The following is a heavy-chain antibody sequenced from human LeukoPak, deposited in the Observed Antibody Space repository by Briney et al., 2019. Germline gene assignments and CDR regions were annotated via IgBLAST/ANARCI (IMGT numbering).Heavy chain of an antibody. CDR2: FDPEDGET. CDR3: AFRLYYDFWSGNFDY. J-gene: IGHJ4*02. CDR1: GYTLTELS. V-gene: IGHV1-24*01. D-gene: IGHD3-3*01. Sequence: ASVKVSCKVSGYTLTELSMHWVRQAPGKGLEWMGGFDPEDGETIYAQKFQGRVTMTEDTSTDTAYMELSSLRSEDTAVYYCAFRLYYDFWSGNFDYWGLGTLVTVSS.